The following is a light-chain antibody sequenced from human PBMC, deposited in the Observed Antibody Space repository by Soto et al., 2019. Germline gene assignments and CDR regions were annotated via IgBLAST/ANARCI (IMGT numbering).Light chain of an antibody. Sequence: HSALTQPPSVSAAPGQRVTISCSGSSSNIGGNSVSWYQQLPGTAPKLLIYDDDKRPSGIPDRFSGSKSGTSATLGITGFQPGDEADYYCGSGDRSVSAYDLGTGTKAT. CDR3: GSGDRSVSAYD. CDR1: SSNIGGNS. V-gene: IGLV1-51*01. J-gene: IGLJ1*01. CDR2: DDD.